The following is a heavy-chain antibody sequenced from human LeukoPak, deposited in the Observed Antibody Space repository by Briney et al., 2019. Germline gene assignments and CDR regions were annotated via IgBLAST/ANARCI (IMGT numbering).Heavy chain of an antibody. V-gene: IGHV3-66*01. CDR3: AKSRSGSANYYFDN. CDR1: GFTVSSNY. Sequence: PGGSLRLSCAASGFTVSSNYMSWVRQPPGKGLEWVSPFYSAVTTFYADSVKGRFTISRDNSKNTLYLQMNILRAEDTAVYYCAKSRSGSANYYFDNWGPGTLVSVSS. J-gene: IGHJ4*02. CDR2: FYSAVTT. D-gene: IGHD5-12*01.